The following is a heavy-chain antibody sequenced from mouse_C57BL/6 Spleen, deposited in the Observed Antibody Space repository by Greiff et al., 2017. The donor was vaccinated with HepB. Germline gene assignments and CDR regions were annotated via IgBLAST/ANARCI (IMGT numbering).Heavy chain of an antibody. D-gene: IGHD3-1*01. V-gene: IGHV6-6*01. CDR3: TWRMGLGGGFAY. Sequence: EVKLMESGGGLVQPGGSMKLSCAASGFTFSDAWMDWVRQSPEKGLEWVAEIRNKANNPATYYAESVKGRFTISRDDSKSSVYLHMNSLRAEDTGVYYGTWRMGLGGGFAYWGQGTLVTVSA. CDR2: IRNKANNPAT. CDR1: GFTFSDAW. J-gene: IGHJ3*01.